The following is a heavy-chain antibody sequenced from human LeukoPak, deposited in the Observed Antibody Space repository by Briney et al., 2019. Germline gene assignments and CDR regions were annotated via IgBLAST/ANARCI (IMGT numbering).Heavy chain of an antibody. CDR1: VFTFSTYG. V-gene: IGHV3-33*01. D-gene: IGHD6-13*01. J-gene: IGHJ4*02. Sequence: GGSLRLSCAAPVFTFSTYGMQCVRQAPGKGREWVAVIWYDGTDKYYADSVQGRFTTSRDHSNNKLYLQMNRLRADDTAVYYCARDRASAGTSGIDYWGQGTLVTVSS. CDR2: IWYDGTDK. CDR3: ARDRASAGTSGIDY.